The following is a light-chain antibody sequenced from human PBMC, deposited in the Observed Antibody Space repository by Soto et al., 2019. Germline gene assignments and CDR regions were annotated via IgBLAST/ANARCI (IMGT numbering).Light chain of an antibody. J-gene: IGKJ2*02. V-gene: IGKV4-1*01. CDR1: QSSLYSADNKNY. CDR2: WAS. CDR3: QQYYSSPPGT. Sequence: DIVMTQSPDSLAVSLGERATINCKSSQSSLYSADNKNYLAWYQQKPGQPPTLLIYWASTRESGVPDRFSGSGSGTDFTLTISSLQAEDVAVYCCQQYYSSPPGTFGQGNKREIK.